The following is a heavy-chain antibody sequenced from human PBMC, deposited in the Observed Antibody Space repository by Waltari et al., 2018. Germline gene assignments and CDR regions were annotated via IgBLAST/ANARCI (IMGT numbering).Heavy chain of an antibody. CDR3: ARGDYWWFDP. D-gene: IGHD4-17*01. CDR2: IYYSGST. V-gene: IGHV4-59*01. Sequence: QVQLQESGPGLVKPSETLSLTCTVSGGSISSYYWRWIRQPPGKGLEWIGYIYYSGSTNYNPSLKSRVTISVDTSKNQFSLKLSSVTAADTAVYYCARGDYWWFDPWGQGTLVTVSS. J-gene: IGHJ5*02. CDR1: GGSISSYY.